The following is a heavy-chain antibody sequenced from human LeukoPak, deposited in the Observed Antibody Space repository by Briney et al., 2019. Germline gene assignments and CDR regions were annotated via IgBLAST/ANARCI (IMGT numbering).Heavy chain of an antibody. CDR2: IYPADSDT. Sequence: GESLKISCKGSGYSFTSYWIGWVGQMPGKGLEWMGTIYPADSDTRYSPSFQGQVTISADKSISTAYLQWSSLKASDTAMYYCARHRYSSGWLVEQYNWFDPWGQGTLVTVSS. V-gene: IGHV5-51*01. J-gene: IGHJ5*02. CDR1: GYSFTSYW. CDR3: ARHRYSSGWLVEQYNWFDP. D-gene: IGHD6-19*01.